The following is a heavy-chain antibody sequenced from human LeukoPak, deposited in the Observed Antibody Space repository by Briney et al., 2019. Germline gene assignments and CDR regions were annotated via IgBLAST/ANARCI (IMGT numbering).Heavy chain of an antibody. J-gene: IGHJ4*02. D-gene: IGHD2-2*02. V-gene: IGHV4-39*07. CDR2: INHSGST. CDR3: ARGVVVPAAIRGQTLFDY. CDR1: GGSISSSSYY. Sequence: SETLSLTCTVSGGSISSSSYYWGWIRQPPGKGLEWIGEINHSGSTNYNPSLKSRVTISVDTSKNQFSLKLSSVTAADTAVYYCARGVVVPAAIRGQTLFDYWGQGTLVTVSS.